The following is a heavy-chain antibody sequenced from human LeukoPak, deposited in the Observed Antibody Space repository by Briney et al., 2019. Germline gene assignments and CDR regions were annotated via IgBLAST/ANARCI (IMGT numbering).Heavy chain of an antibody. V-gene: IGHV3-21*06. Sequence: GRSLRLSCAASGFNFGAYTINWVRQAPGKGLEWVSCIFSRSESILYADSVKGRFSISRDNAKNLLYLQMDSLRVEDTAVYYCARDFFHSSESRPFDYWGQGTLVTVSS. D-gene: IGHD3-22*01. CDR3: ARDFFHSSESRPFDY. J-gene: IGHJ4*02. CDR2: IFSRSESI. CDR1: GFNFGAYT.